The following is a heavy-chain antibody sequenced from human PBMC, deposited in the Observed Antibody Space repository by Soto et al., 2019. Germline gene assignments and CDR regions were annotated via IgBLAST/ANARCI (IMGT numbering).Heavy chain of an antibody. CDR3: ASPGIAVAGPQPFDY. D-gene: IGHD6-19*01. CDR1: GGTFSSYT. Sequence: ASVKVSCKASGGTFSSYTMSWVRQAPGQGLEWMGRIIPILGIANYAQKFQGRVTITADKSTSTAYMELSSLRSEDTAVYYCASPGIAVAGPQPFDYWGQGTLVTVSS. CDR2: IIPILGIA. V-gene: IGHV1-69*02. J-gene: IGHJ4*02.